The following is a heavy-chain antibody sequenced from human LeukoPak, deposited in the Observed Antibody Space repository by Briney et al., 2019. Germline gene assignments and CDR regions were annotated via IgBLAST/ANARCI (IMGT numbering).Heavy chain of an antibody. CDR3: ARETRWDYAFDI. D-gene: IGHD5-24*01. V-gene: IGHV1-18*01. Sequence: ASVKVSCKASGYTLSNYGINWVRQAPGQGLEWMRWISANNYNTNYAQSLQGRVTMTTDTSTSTAYMELRSLRSDDTAVYYCARETRWDYAFDIWGQGTMVTVSS. CDR1: GYTLSNYG. CDR2: ISANNYNT. J-gene: IGHJ3*02.